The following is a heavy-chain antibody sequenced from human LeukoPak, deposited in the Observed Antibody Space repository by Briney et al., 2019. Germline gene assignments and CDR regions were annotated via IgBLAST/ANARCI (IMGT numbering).Heavy chain of an antibody. CDR1: GYTFTSYG. CDR2: ISAYNGNT. Sequence: ASVKVSCKASGYTFTSYGISWVRQAPGQGLEWMGWISAYNGNTNYAQKLQGRVTTTTDTSTSTAYMELRSLRSDDTAVYYCARESGYYYGSGSSSPIDYWGQGTLVTVSS. D-gene: IGHD3-10*01. V-gene: IGHV1-18*01. J-gene: IGHJ4*02. CDR3: ARESGYYYGSGSSSPIDY.